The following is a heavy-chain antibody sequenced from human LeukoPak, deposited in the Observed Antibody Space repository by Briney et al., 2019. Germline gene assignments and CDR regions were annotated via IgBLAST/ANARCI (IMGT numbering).Heavy chain of an antibody. D-gene: IGHD6-19*01. J-gene: IGHJ6*02. CDR2: INAGNGNT. CDR1: GYTFTSYA. CDR3: ARDPRGRPGSGWYLGPYYYYGMDV. Sequence: ASVKVSCKASGYTFTSYAMHWVRQAPGQRLEWMGWINAGNGNTKYSQKFQGRVTITRDTSTSTAYMELRSLRSDDTAVYYCARDPRGRPGSGWYLGPYYYYGMDVWGQGTTVTVSS. V-gene: IGHV1-3*01.